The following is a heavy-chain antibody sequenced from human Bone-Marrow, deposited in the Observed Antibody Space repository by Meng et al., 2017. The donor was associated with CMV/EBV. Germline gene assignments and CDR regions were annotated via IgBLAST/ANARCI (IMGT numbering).Heavy chain of an antibody. CDR2: IKQDGSEK. CDR1: GFTFSSYW. J-gene: IGHJ6*02. V-gene: IGHV3-7*01. D-gene: IGHD2-2*01. CDR3: ARDRYCSSTSCIYYYYGMDV. Sequence: GESLKISCAASGFTFSSYWMSWVRQAPGKGLEWVANIKQDGSEKYYVDSVKGRFTISRDNAKNSLYLQMNSLRAEDTAVYYCARDRYCSSTSCIYYYYGMDVWGQGTTVTVSS.